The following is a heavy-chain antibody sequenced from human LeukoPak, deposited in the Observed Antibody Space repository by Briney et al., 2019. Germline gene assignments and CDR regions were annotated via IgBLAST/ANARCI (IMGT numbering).Heavy chain of an antibody. J-gene: IGHJ5*02. D-gene: IGHD1-1*01. CDR2: IYPADSTA. V-gene: IGHV5-51*01. CDR3: ARHRNDVGTWFDP. Sequence: GESLKISCKASGYSFTTYWIGWVRQMPGKGLEWMGIIYPADSTAHYSPSFQGQVTISVDKSINTAYLQWSRLKASDTAMYYCARHRNDVGTWFDPWGQGTLVTVSS. CDR1: GYSFTTYW.